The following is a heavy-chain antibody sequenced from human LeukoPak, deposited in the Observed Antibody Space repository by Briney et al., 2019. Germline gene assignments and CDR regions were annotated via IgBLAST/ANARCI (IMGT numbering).Heavy chain of an antibody. D-gene: IGHD3-3*01. V-gene: IGHV3-21*01. CDR1: GFTFSSYS. Sequence: GGSLRLSCAASGFTFSSYSMNWVRQAPGKGLEWVSSISSSSSYIYYADSVKGRFTISRDNAKNSLYLQMNSLRAEDTAVYYCAGDKTSFTIGHAFDPWGQGTLVTVSS. J-gene: IGHJ5*02. CDR3: AGDKTSFTIGHAFDP. CDR2: ISSSSSYI.